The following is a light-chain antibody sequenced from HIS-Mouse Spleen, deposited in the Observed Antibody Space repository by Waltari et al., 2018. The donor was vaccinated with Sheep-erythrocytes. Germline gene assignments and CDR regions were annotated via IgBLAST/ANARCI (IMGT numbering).Light chain of an antibody. J-gene: IGKJ1*01. Sequence: EIVMTQSPDTLSVSPGERATLPCRASQSVSSNLAWYQQKPGQAPRLLMYGASTRATGIPARFSGSGSGTEFTLTISSMQSEDFAVYYCQQYNNWPPWTFGQGTKVEIK. CDR3: QQYNNWPPWT. CDR1: QSVSSN. CDR2: GAS. V-gene: IGKV3-15*01.